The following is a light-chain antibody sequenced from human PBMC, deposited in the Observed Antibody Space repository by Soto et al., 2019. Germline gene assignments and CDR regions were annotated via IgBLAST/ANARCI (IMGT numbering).Light chain of an antibody. CDR2: AAS. J-gene: IGKJ1*01. CDR1: QSITSY. V-gene: IGKV1-39*01. Sequence: DIQMTQSPSSLSESEGDGVTITCRASQSITSYLNWYQQKPGKAPKLLIYAASSLQSGVSSRFSGSGSGTDFTLTISSLQPEDFAAYYCQQSYSTPRTFGQGTKVDIK. CDR3: QQSYSTPRT.